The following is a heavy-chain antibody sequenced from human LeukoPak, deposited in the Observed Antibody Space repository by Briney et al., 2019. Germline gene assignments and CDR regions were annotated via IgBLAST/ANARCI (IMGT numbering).Heavy chain of an antibody. V-gene: IGHV4-38-2*02. D-gene: IGHD1-7*01. CDR3: ARGELPTVYFDY. CDR2: IYHSGST. J-gene: IGHJ4*02. CDR1: GYSISSGYY. Sequence: SETLSLTCTVSGYSISSGYYWGWIRQPPGEGLEWIGSIYHSGSTYYNPSLKSRVTISVDTSKNQFSLKLSSVTAADTAVYYCARGELPTVYFDYWGQGTLVTVSS.